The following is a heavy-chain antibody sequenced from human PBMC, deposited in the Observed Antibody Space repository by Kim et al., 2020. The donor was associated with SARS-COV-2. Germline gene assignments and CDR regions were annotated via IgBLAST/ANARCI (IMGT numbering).Heavy chain of an antibody. V-gene: IGHV3-30*18. CDR3: AKAIGQQLVDDAFDI. J-gene: IGHJ3*02. CDR2: ISYDGSNK. D-gene: IGHD6-13*01. Sequence: GGSLRLSCAASGFTFSSYGMHWVRQAPGKGLEWVAVISYDGSNKYYADSVKGRFTISRDNSKNTLYLQMNSLRAEDTAVYYCAKAIGQQLVDDAFDIWGQGTMVTVSS. CDR1: GFTFSSYG.